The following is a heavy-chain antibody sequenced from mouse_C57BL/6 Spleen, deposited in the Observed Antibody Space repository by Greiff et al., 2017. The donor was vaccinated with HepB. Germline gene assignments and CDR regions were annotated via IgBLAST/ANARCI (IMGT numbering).Heavy chain of an antibody. CDR3: ARKDYDPYAMDY. CDR1: GYTFTSYW. V-gene: IGHV1-69*01. J-gene: IGHJ4*01. D-gene: IGHD2-4*01. CDR2: IDPSDSYT. Sequence: QVQLQQPGAELVMPGASVKLSCKASGYTFTSYWMHWVKQRPGQGLEWIGEIDPSDSYTNYNQKFKGKSTLTVDKSSSTAYMQLSSLTSEDSAVYYCARKDYDPYAMDYWGQGTSVTVSS.